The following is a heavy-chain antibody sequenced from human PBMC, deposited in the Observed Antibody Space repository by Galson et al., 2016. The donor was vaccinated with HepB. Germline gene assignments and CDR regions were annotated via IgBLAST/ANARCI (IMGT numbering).Heavy chain of an antibody. Sequence: LSCAASGFTFSSYSMNWVRQAPGKGLEWVSSISSSSSYIYYADSVKGRFTISRDNAKNSLYLQMNSLRADDTAMYYCAKVFRQYSYGYSGWYFDLWGRGTLVTVSS. CDR1: GFTFSSYS. CDR2: ISSSSSYI. D-gene: IGHD5-18*01. V-gene: IGHV3-21*01. CDR3: AKVFRQYSYGYSGWYFDL. J-gene: IGHJ2*01.